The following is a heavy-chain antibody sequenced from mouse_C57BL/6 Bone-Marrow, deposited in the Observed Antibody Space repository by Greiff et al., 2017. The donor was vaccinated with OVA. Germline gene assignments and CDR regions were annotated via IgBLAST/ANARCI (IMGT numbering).Heavy chain of an antibody. D-gene: IGHD4-1*01. CDR1: YTFTDYYL. J-gene: IGHJ2*01. Sequence: VQLQQSGPELVKPGASVKMSCKASGYTFTDYYLHWVKLKPGKGLEWIGEIYPGSGNTYYNEKFKGKATLTADTSSSTAYMQLSSLTSEDSAVYFCAKTGTGDYWGQGTTLTVSS. V-gene: IGHV1-83*01. CDR2: YPGSGNTY. CDR3: KTGTGDY.